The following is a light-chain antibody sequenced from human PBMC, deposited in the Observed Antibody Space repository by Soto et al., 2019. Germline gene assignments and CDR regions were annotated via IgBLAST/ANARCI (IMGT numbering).Light chain of an antibody. CDR2: GAS. V-gene: IGKV1-39*01. CDR3: QQTLNTFFT. CDR1: QNILNH. J-gene: IGKJ3*01. Sequence: IQLTQSPSSLSASVGDRVTITCRTSQNILNHLNWYQQKPGKVPKILIYGASTLHNGVPSRFSAGGSGSLFTLTISNLQPGDFATYYCQQTLNTFFTFGPG.